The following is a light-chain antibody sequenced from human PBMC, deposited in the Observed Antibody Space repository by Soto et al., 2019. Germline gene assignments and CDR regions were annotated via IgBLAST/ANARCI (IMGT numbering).Light chain of an antibody. Sequence: SLLTQPPSASGTPGQRVTISCSGSSSNIGSNYVYWYQQFPGTAPKLLIQRDNQRPSGVPDRFSASKSGTSASLAISGLRSEDEVDYYCAAWDDSLGGPVFGGGTKLTVL. J-gene: IGLJ2*01. V-gene: IGLV1-47*01. CDR3: AAWDDSLGGPV. CDR1: SSNIGSNY. CDR2: RDN.